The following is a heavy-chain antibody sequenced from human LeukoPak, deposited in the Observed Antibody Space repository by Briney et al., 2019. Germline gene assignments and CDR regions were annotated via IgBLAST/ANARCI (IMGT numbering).Heavy chain of an antibody. CDR2: MNPNSGNT. CDR1: GYTFTSYD. CDR3: SRKWELAKTYYFDY. V-gene: IGHV1-8*01. Sequence: ASVKVSCKASGYTFTSYDINWVRQATGQGLEWMGWMNPNSGNTGYAQKFQGRVTMTRNTSISTAYMELSSLRSEDTAVYYCSRKWELAKTYYFDYWGQGTLVTVSS. J-gene: IGHJ4*02. D-gene: IGHD1-26*01.